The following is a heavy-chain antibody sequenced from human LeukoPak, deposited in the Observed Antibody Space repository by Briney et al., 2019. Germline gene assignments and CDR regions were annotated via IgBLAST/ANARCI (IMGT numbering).Heavy chain of an antibody. CDR3: ARDLASTANWEFDY. D-gene: IGHD7-27*01. CDR1: EYTFTEYF. J-gene: IGHJ4*02. CDR2: INLKSGYT. V-gene: IGHV1-2*06. Sequence: ASVKVSCKASEYTFTEYFMQWVRQAPGQGLEWMGRINLKSGYTEDSQDFQGRFTMTRDTSINTAYMELSSLRSDDTAIYYCARDLASTANWEFDYWGQGTPVTVSS.